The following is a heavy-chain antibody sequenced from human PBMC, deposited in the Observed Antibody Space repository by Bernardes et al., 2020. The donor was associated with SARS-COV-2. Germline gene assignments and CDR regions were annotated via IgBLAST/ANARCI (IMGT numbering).Heavy chain of an antibody. J-gene: IGHJ4*02. CDR3: ARASSPEQRGYSYGTDY. V-gene: IGHV1-46*01. D-gene: IGHD5-18*01. CDR2: INPSVAST. CDR1: GYTFTDFY. Sequence: ASVKVSCKASGYTFTDFYMHWVRQAPGHGLEWMGLINPSVASTRYAQKFQGRVTMTRDTSTSTVFMEVSSLRSEDTAVYYCARASSPEQRGYSYGTDYWGQGTLVTVSS.